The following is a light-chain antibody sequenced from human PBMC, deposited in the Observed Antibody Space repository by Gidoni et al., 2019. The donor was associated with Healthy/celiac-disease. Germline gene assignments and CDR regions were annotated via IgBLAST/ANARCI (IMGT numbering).Light chain of an antibody. V-gene: IGKV3D-7*01. J-gene: IGKJ1*01. Sequence: PAERVTLSCRASQSFSSSYLTCYQQKPGQTPRLLIYGASTRATSIPARCSGSGSGTDFTLTISSLQPEDFAVYYCQQDYNLPLVAFXQXTKVEIK. CDR2: GAS. CDR1: QSFSSSY. CDR3: QQDYNLPLVA.